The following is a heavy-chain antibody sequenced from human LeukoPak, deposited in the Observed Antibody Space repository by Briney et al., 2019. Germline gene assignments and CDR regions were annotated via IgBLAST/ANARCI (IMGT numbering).Heavy chain of an antibody. J-gene: IGHJ6*03. CDR2: IYHSGST. CDR1: GGSISSGDYY. D-gene: IGHD2-15*01. CDR3: AREARYCSAGTCSPPAYVDV. Sequence: PSETLSLTCTVSGGSISSGDYYWSWIRQPPGKGLEWIGSIYHSGSTYYNPSLKSRVTMSIDTSRNQFSLRLSSATAADTAVYYCAREARYCSAGTCSPPAYVDVWGKGTTVTVSS. V-gene: IGHV4-39*07.